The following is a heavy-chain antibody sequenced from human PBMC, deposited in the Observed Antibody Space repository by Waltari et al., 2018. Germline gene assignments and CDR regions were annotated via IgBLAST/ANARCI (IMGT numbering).Heavy chain of an antibody. CDR1: GFTVSSYW. CDR3: ARDYYDSSGPLDY. V-gene: IGHV3-7*01. Sequence: EVQLVESGGGLVQPGGSLRLSCAASGFTVSSYWRSCVRQAPGKGLEWVANIKQDGSEKYYVDSVKGRFTISRDNAKNSLYLQMNSLRAEDTAVYYCARDYYDSSGPLDYWGQGTLVTVSS. D-gene: IGHD3-22*01. CDR2: IKQDGSEK. J-gene: IGHJ4*02.